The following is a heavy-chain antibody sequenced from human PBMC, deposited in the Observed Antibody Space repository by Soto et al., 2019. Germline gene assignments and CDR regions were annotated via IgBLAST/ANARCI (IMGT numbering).Heavy chain of an antibody. CDR2: ISFDGDNY. CDR1: GFSFNSYG. V-gene: IGHV3-30*18. Sequence: QVQLVESGGGVVQPGRSLKLSCAASGFSFNSYGMHWVRQAPGKGLEWVAVISFDGDNYYYEDSVKGRFTISRDNSKNRLDLQMISLRAEGTAVYYFAKATCSSTACYIAYWGQGTLVTVSS. CDR3: AKATCSSTACYIAY. J-gene: IGHJ4*02. D-gene: IGHD2-2*01.